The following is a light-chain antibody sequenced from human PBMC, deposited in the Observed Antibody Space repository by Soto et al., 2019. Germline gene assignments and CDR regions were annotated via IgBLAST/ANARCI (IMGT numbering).Light chain of an antibody. CDR2: GAS. CDR3: QQYGGSPSIT. CDR1: QTVSSNY. Sequence: LTQSPGTLSLSPGERATLSCRASQTVSSNYLAWYQLKPGQPPRLLIYGASGRATGIPDRFSGSGSGTDFTLTISRLESEDFAVYYCQQYGGSPSITFGQGTRLEMK. J-gene: IGKJ5*01. V-gene: IGKV3-20*01.